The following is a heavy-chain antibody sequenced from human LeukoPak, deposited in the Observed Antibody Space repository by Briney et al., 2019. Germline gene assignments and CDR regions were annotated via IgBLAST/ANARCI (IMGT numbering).Heavy chain of an antibody. Sequence: ASVKVSCKASGYTFSDYYIHWVRQAPGQGLEWMGWINPNSGGTNYVQKFQGRVTMTRDTSISTAYMELSRLRSEDTAVYYCATIPQGGDDAYRSFGAFDIWGQGTMVTVSS. D-gene: IGHD3-16*01. CDR2: INPNSGGT. V-gene: IGHV1-2*02. J-gene: IGHJ3*02. CDR3: ATIPQGGDDAYRSFGAFDI. CDR1: GYTFSDYY.